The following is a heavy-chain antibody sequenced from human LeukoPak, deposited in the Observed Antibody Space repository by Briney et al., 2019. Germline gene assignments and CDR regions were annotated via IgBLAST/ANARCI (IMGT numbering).Heavy chain of an antibody. V-gene: IGHV3-21*01. D-gene: IGHD3-22*01. CDR1: GFTFSSYS. Sequence: GGSLRLSCAASGFTFSSYSMNWVRQAPGKGLEWVSSISSSSSYIYSADSVKGRFTISRDNAKNSLYLQMNSQRAEDTAVYYCAKRGYYYDSSGYYPLGYFDYWGQGILVTVSS. CDR3: AKRGYYYDSSGYYPLGYFDY. J-gene: IGHJ4*02. CDR2: ISSSSSYI.